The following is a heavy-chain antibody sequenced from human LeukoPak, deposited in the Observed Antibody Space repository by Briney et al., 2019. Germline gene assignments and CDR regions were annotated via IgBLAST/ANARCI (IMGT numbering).Heavy chain of an antibody. CDR3: AREYELRRGFLEWSNWSDP. D-gene: IGHD3-3*01. J-gene: IGHJ5*02. CDR1: GGSISSYY. V-gene: IGHV4-4*07. Sequence: SETLSLTCTVSGGSISSYYWSWIRQPAGKGLEWIGRIYTSGSTNYNPSLKSRVTMSVDTSKNQFSLKLSSVTAADTAVYYCAREYELRRGFLEWSNWSDPWGQGTLVTVSS. CDR2: IYTSGST.